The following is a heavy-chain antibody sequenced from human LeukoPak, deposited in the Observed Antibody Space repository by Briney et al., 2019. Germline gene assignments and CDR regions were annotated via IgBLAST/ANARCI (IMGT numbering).Heavy chain of an antibody. V-gene: IGHV1-46*03. CDR2: INPSGGNT. D-gene: IGHD3-3*01. CDR1: EYTFGIYN. J-gene: IGHJ6*03. CDR3: AIMLLHFGVVVSEHVSYTDV. Sequence: ASVKVSCKAPEYTFGIYNIHWVRQAPGQGLEWMGIINPSGGNTNYAQKFQGRVTLTTDTSTSTVYMELSSLRSEDTAVYFCAIMLLHFGVVVSEHVSYTDVWGKGTTVIVSS.